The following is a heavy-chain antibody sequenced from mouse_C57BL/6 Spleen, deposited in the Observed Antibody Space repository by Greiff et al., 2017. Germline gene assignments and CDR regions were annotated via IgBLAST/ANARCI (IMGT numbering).Heavy chain of an antibody. CDR2: IDPSDSGT. J-gene: IGHJ4*01. CDR1: GYTFTSYW. V-gene: IGHV1-52*01. CDR3: ARRGYARDY. Sequence: QVQLQQPGAELVRPGSSVTLSCKASGYTFTSYWMHWVKQRPIQGLEWIGNIDPSDSGTHYNQKFKDKATLTVDKSSSTAYMQLSSLTSEGSAVYYCARRGYARDYWGQGTSVTVSS.